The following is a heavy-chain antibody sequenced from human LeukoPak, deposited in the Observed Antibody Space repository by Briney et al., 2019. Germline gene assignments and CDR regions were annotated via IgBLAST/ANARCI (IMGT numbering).Heavy chain of an antibody. CDR1: GYTFTSYG. J-gene: IGHJ1*01. V-gene: IGHV1-18*01. CDR2: ISAYNGNT. Sequence: ASVKVSCKASGYTFTSYGISWVRQAPGQGLEWMGWISAYNGNTNYAQKLQGRVTMTTDTSTSTAYMELRSLRSDDTAVYYCARLEDIVVVPAAIEGYFQHWGRGTLVTVSS. CDR3: ARLEDIVVVPAAIEGYFQH. D-gene: IGHD2-2*02.